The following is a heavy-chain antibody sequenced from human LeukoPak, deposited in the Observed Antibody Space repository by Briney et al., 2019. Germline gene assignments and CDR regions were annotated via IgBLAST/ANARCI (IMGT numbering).Heavy chain of an antibody. J-gene: IGHJ6*03. CDR2: RNPNSGNT. CDR3: ARGLVPAAISYYYYYYMDV. Sequence: ASVKVSCKASGYTFTSYDINWVRQATGQGLEWMGWRNPNSGNTGYAQKFQGRVTMTRNTSISTAYMELSSLRSEDTAVYYCARGLVPAAISYYYYYYMDVWGKGTTVTVSS. D-gene: IGHD2-2*01. CDR1: GYTFTSYD. V-gene: IGHV1-8*01.